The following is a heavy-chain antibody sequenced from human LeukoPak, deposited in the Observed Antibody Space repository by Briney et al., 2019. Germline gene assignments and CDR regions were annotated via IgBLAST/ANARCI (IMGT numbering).Heavy chain of an antibody. J-gene: IGHJ3*02. CDR1: GFTFSSYN. V-gene: IGHV3-21*01. CDR3: ARGPVTRFEI. D-gene: IGHD4-17*01. Sequence: GGSLRLSCAASGFTFSSYNMNWVRQAPGKGLEWVSSISDSSTYIYYADSVKGRFTISRDNAKNSLYLQMNSLRAEDTALYYCARGPVTRFEIWGQGTMVTVSS. CDR2: ISDSSTYI.